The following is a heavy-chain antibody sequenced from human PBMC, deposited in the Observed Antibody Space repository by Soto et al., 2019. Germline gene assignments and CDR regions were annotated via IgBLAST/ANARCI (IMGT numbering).Heavy chain of an antibody. D-gene: IGHD1-7*01. CDR1: GFTFSSYG. J-gene: IGHJ4*02. CDR2: ISYDGSNK. Sequence: GGCLRLCCAAAGFTFSSYGMHWVRQAPGKGLEWVAVISYDGSNKYYADSVKGRFTISRDNSKNTLYLQMNSLKTEDTAVYYCTTGILELLPTFGYWGQGTLVTVSS. CDR3: TTGILELLPTFGY. V-gene: IGHV3-30*03.